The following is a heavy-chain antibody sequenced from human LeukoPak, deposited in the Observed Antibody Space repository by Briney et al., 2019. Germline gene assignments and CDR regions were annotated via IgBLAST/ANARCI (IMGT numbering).Heavy chain of an antibody. J-gene: IGHJ4*02. CDR3: ARGRVRLFGVVIPFFDY. CDR1: GGSISGYY. D-gene: IGHD3-3*01. CDR2: INHSGST. V-gene: IGHV4-34*01. Sequence: SETLSLTCAVYGGSISGYYWSWIRQPRGKGLEWIGEINHSGSTNYNPSLKSRVTISVDTSKNQFSLKLSSVTAADTAVYYCARGRVRLFGVVIPFFDYWGQGTLVTVSS.